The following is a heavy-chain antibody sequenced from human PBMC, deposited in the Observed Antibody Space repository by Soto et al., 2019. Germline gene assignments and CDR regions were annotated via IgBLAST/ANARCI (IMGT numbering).Heavy chain of an antibody. CDR2: IYHVGIT. D-gene: IGHD6-13*01. CDR3: ARTEVPESSSWHPCDP. CDR1: GGSVSSTQW. V-gene: IGHV4-4*02. J-gene: IGHJ5*02. Sequence: PSETLSLTCAVSGGSVSSTQWWTWVRQAPGKGLEWLGDIYHVGITKYNPALKSRVTMSVDKSNNHFSLSLRSVTAADTAVYYCARTEVPESSSWHPCDPWGQGTLVTVSS.